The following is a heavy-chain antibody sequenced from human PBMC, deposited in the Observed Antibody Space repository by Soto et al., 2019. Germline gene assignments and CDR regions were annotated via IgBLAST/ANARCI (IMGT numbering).Heavy chain of an antibody. Sequence: QVQLVESGGGVVQPGRSLRLCCAASGFTFSSYGMHWVRQAPGKGLEWVAVISYDGSNKYYADSVKGRFTISRDNSKNTLYLQMNSLRAEDTAVYYCAKDLYDFWSGYTEGSYGMDVWGQGTTVTVSS. V-gene: IGHV3-30*18. CDR3: AKDLYDFWSGYTEGSYGMDV. CDR1: GFTFSSYG. CDR2: ISYDGSNK. D-gene: IGHD3-3*01. J-gene: IGHJ6*02.